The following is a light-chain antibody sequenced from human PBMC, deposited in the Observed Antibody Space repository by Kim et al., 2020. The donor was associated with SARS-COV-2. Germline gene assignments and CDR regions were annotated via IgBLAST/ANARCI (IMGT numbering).Light chain of an antibody. CDR3: QQYGSSLIT. V-gene: IGKV3-20*01. CDR1: QRLTSNS. Sequence: PGESATLSCRASQRLTSNSLAWYQQKQGQAPSLLVYGASSRATGIPDRFSGSGGSGTDFTLTIGRLEPEDFALYYCQQYGSSLITFGQGTRLEIK. J-gene: IGKJ5*01. CDR2: GAS.